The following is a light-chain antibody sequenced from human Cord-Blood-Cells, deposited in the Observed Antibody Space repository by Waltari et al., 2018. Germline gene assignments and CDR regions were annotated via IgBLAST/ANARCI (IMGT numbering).Light chain of an antibody. J-gene: IGKJ4*01. Sequence: DIQMTQSPSSLSASVGDRVTITCRASQSISSYLNWYQQKPGKAPKLLIYSASSLESGVPSRFSGSGSGTDFTLTISSLQPEDVATYYCQQNYSTPLTFGGGTKVEIK. V-gene: IGKV1-39*01. CDR1: QSISSY. CDR2: SAS. CDR3: QQNYSTPLT.